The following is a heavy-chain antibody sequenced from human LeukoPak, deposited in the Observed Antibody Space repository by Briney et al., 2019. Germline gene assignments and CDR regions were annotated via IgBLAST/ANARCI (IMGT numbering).Heavy chain of an antibody. V-gene: IGHV3-7*04. CDR2: IKPDGSET. J-gene: IGHJ3*01. D-gene: IGHD2-21*01. CDR1: KFTFSDYW. CDR3: ARERLAVFDL. Sequence: GGSLRLSCAASKFTFSDYWISWVPQAPGKGLEWVATIKPDGSETYYVDSVKGQITISRDNAKASLYLHMNSLRAEDTAVYSCARERLAVFDLWGHGRLVIVS.